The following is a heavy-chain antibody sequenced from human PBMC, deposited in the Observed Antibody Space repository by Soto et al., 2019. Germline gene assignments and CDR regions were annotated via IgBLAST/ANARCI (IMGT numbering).Heavy chain of an antibody. Sequence: GGSLRLSCAASGFTFSSYWMSWVRQAPGKGLEWVANIKQDGSEKYYVDSVKGRFTISRDNAKNSLYLQMNSLRAEDTAVYYGARDPLGPTYYDFWSGYLDYYYYMDVWGKGTTVTVSS. CDR3: ARDPLGPTYYDFWSGYLDYYYYMDV. CDR1: GFTFSSYW. CDR2: IKQDGSEK. V-gene: IGHV3-7*01. D-gene: IGHD3-3*01. J-gene: IGHJ6*03.